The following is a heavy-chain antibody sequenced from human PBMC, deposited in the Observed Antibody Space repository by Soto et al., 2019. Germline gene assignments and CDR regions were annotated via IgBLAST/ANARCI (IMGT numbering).Heavy chain of an antibody. Sequence: LRLSCAASGFAFSGFEMNWVRQAPGKGLEWVSYISSGASNMYYADSVKGRFTISRDNAQSSLYLQMNSLRVEDTAVYYCARDPNYDFWSGYRNKEGTYGMDVWGQGTTVTVSS. J-gene: IGHJ6*02. CDR1: GFAFSGFE. CDR3: ARDPNYDFWSGYRNKEGTYGMDV. D-gene: IGHD3-3*01. CDR2: ISSGASNM. V-gene: IGHV3-48*03.